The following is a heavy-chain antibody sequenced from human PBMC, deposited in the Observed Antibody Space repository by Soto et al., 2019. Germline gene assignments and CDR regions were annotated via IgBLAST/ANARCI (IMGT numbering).Heavy chain of an antibody. CDR1: GGSISSGGYY. Sequence: PSETLSLTCTVSGGSISSGGYYWSWIRQHPGKGLEWIGYIYYSGSTYYNPSLKSRVTISVDTSKNQFSLKLSSVTAADTAVYYCARGIGVVIRYYYYYGMDVWGQGTTVTSP. CDR3: ARGIGVVIRYYYYYGMDV. D-gene: IGHD3-3*01. V-gene: IGHV4-31*03. J-gene: IGHJ6*02. CDR2: IYYSGST.